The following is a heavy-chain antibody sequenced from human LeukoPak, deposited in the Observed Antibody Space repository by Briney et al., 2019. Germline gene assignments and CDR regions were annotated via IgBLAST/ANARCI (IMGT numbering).Heavy chain of an antibody. D-gene: IGHD2-21*01. CDR3: ARVCYGGGDCYSHFDY. CDR1: GYTFTSYG. CDR2: ISAYNGNT. J-gene: IGHJ4*02. Sequence: GASVKVSCKASGYTFTSYGISWVRQAPGQGLEWMGWISAYNGNTNYAQKLQGRVTMTTDTSTSTAYMELRSLRSDDTAVYYCARVCYGGGDCYSHFDYWGQGTLVTVSS. V-gene: IGHV1-18*01.